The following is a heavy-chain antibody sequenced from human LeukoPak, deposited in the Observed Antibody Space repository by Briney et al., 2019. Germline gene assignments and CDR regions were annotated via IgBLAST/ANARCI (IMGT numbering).Heavy chain of an antibody. CDR2: ISSSGSYI. D-gene: IGHD2-21*02. V-gene: IGHV3-21*01. J-gene: IGHJ3*02. Sequence: AGGSLRLSCGASGXTFSRYSMNWVRQAPGKGLEWVSSISSSGSYIYYADSVKGRFTISRDNAKNSLYLQMNSLRAEDTAVYYCASRNQYCGGDCFWAFDIWGQGTMVTVSS. CDR3: ASRNQYCGGDCFWAFDI. CDR1: GXTFSRYS.